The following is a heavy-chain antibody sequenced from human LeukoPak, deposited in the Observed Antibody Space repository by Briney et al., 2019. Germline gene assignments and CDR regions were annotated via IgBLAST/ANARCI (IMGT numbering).Heavy chain of an antibody. V-gene: IGHV3-7*01. CDR2: IKQDGSEE. CDR1: GFTFSSYW. D-gene: IGHD3-10*01. CDR3: ARDDQGTMVYYYYYYMDV. Sequence: PGGSLRLSCAASGFTFSSYWMSWVRQAPGKGLEWVANIKQDGSEEYYVDSVKGRFTISRDNAKNSLYLQMNSLRAEDTAVYYCARDDQGTMVYYYYYYMDVWGKGTTVTVSS. J-gene: IGHJ6*03.